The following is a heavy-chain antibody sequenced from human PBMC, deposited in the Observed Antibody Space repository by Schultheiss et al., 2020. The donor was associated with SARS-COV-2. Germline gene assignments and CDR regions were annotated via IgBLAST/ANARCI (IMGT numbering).Heavy chain of an antibody. CDR2: IYHTGNT. D-gene: IGHD3-3*01. V-gene: IGHV4-38-2*01. CDR3: ARQPDYDFWSGYPNNWFDP. CDR1: GSFMSGGYY. Sequence: SETLSLTCAVSGSFMSGGYYWGWIRQPPGKGLEWIGTIYHTGNTYYNPSLKSRVTISVDSPKNQFSLKLSSVTAADTAVYYCARQPDYDFWSGYPNNWFDPWGQGTLVTVSS. J-gene: IGHJ5*02.